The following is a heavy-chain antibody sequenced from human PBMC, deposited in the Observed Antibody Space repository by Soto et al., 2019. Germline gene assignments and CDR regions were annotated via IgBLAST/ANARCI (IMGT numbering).Heavy chain of an antibody. J-gene: IGHJ3*02. V-gene: IGHV5-10-1*01. Sequence: GESLKISCKGPGYSFTSYWISWVRQMPGKGLEWMGRIDPSDSYTNYSPSFQGHVTISADKSISTAYLQWSSLKASDTAMYYCARQLTMIVVVDAFDIWGQGTMVTVSS. CDR1: GYSFTSYW. CDR2: IDPSDSYT. CDR3: ARQLTMIVVVDAFDI. D-gene: IGHD3-22*01.